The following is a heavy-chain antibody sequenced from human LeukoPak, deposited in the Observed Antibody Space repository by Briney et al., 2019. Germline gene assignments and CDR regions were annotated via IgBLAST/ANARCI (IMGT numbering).Heavy chain of an antibody. Sequence: GGSLRLSCAASGLTFSSYGMHWVRQSPGKGLEWVAVIWYDGSNKYYADSVKGRFTISRDDSTKTLYLQMNSLRAEDTAVYYCARPNCSADSCYFVPFDYWGQGTLVTVSS. CDR2: IWYDGSNK. J-gene: IGHJ4*02. D-gene: IGHD2-15*01. V-gene: IGHV3-33*01. CDR3: ARPNCSADSCYFVPFDY. CDR1: GLTFSSYG.